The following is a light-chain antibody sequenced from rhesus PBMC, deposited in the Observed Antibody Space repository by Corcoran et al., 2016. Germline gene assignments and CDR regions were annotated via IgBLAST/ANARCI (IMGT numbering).Light chain of an antibody. J-gene: IGKJ1*01. V-gene: IGKV1-19*01. Sequence: DIHMTQSPSSLSASLGDKVNITRHASQDISSWLAWYQQKPGKAPKPLTDYASRLQSGVPSKFSASGSGTDYPLTISSLQPEDFATYYCQQYDDLPWTFGQGTKVEIK. CDR3: QQYDDLPWT. CDR1: QDISSW. CDR2: YAS.